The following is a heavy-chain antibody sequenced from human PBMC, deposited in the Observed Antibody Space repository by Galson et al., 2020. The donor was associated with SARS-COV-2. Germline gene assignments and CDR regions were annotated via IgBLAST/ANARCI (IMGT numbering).Heavy chain of an antibody. J-gene: IGHJ4*02. V-gene: IGHV3-66*01. CDR2: IYSDGTT. CDR3: AREGAANCGGDCYYHDY. Sequence: TGGSLRLSCAASGFTVSSNYMSWVRQAPGKGLEWVSVIYSDGTTYYADSVKGRFSISRDNSKNTLYLQMNSLRAEDTAVYYCAREGAANCGGDCYYHDYWGQGTLVTVSS. CDR1: GFTVSSNY. D-gene: IGHD2-21*02.